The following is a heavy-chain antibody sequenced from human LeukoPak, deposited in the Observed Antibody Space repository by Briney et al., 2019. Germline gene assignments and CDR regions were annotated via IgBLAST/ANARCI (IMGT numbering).Heavy chain of an antibody. D-gene: IGHD3-3*01. V-gene: IGHV4-39*01. CDR2: IYYSGST. CDR3: ARVEYYDFWSGYYGGAFDY. CDR1: GGSISSSSYY. J-gene: IGHJ4*02. Sequence: SETLSLTCTVSGGSISSSSYYWGWIRQPPGKGLEWIGSIYYSGSTYYNPSLKSRVTISVDTSKNQFSLKLSSVTAADTAVYYCARVEYYDFWSGYYGGAFDYWGQGTLVTVSS.